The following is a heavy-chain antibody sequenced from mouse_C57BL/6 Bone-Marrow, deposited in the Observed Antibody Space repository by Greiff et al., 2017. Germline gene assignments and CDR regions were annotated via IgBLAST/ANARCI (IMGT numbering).Heavy chain of an antibody. D-gene: IGHD2-4*01. Sequence: QVQLQQSGPELVKPGASVTISCKASGYAFSSSWMNWVKQRPGKGLEWIGRIYPGDGVTKYNGKFKGKATLTADKSSSTAYMQLSSLTSEDSAVSFGARRGDYDPAWFAYWGQGTLVTVSA. J-gene: IGHJ3*01. V-gene: IGHV1-82*01. CDR1: GYAFSSSW. CDR3: ARRGDYDPAWFAY. CDR2: IYPGDGVT.